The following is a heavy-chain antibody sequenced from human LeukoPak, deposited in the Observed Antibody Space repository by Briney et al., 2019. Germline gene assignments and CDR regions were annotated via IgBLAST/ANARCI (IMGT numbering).Heavy chain of an antibody. J-gene: IGHJ4*01. V-gene: IGHV3-21*01. D-gene: IGHD1-20*01. CDR1: GFTFSSYS. Sequence: GGSLRLSCAASGFTFSSYSMNWVRQAPGKGLEWLSFISTSSSYIYDADSVKGRFTISRDNAKNSLYLQMNSLRAEDTAVYYCARDVNWNYCDYWGHGTLVTVSS. CDR2: ISTSSSYI. CDR3: ARDVNWNYCDY.